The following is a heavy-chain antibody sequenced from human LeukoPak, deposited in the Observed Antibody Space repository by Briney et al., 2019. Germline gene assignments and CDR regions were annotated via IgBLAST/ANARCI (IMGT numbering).Heavy chain of an antibody. CDR2: ISAYNGNT. V-gene: IGHV1-18*01. D-gene: IGHD2-2*01. CDR1: GYTFTSYG. Sequence: ASVKVSCKASGYTFTSYGISWVRQAPGQGLEWMGWISAYNGNTNYAQKLQGRVTMTTDTSTSTAYMELGSLRSDDTAVYYCAREGAYCSSTSCSLDPCYYYMDVWGKGTTVTVSS. CDR3: AREGAYCSSTSCSLDPCYYYMDV. J-gene: IGHJ6*03.